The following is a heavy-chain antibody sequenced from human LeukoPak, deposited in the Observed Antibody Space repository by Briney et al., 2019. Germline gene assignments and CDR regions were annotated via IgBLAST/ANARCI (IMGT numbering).Heavy chain of an antibody. V-gene: IGHV4-39*01. Sequence: SETLSLTCTVSGGSISSSSYYWGWIRQPPGKGPEWIGSIYYSGSTYYNPSLKSRVTISGDTSKNQFSLKLSSVTAADTAVYYCARGEYSGTVDYFDYWGQGTLVTVSS. J-gene: IGHJ4*02. D-gene: IGHD1-26*01. CDR3: ARGEYSGTVDYFDY. CDR2: IYYSGST. CDR1: GGSISSSSYY.